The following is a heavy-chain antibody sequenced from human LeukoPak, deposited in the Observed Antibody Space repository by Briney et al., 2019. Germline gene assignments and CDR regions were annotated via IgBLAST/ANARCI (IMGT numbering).Heavy chain of an antibody. Sequence: GASLRLSCAASGFTFSNYAMSWVRQAPGKGLEWVSAITGSGGSTWYADSVKGHFTISRDNSKNTLYLQMNSLGAEDTAVYYCTKWGDYEGWLGYYAPDFWGRGPLVTVSS. V-gene: IGHV3-23*01. CDR2: ITGSGGST. J-gene: IGHJ4*02. CDR3: TKWGDYEGWLGYYAPDF. CDR1: GFTFSNYA. D-gene: IGHD3-3*01.